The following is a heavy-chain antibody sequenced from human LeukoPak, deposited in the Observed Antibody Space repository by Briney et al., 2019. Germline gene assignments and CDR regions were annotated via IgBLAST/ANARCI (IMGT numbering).Heavy chain of an antibody. CDR3: TVIVVVPAALYYFDY. CDR2: IKSKTDGGTT. D-gene: IGHD2-2*01. J-gene: IGHJ4*02. Sequence: GGSLRLSCAASGFTFSNAWMSWVRQAPGKGLEWVGRIKSKTDGGTTDYAAPVKGRFTTPRDDSKNTLYLQMNSLKTEDTAVYYCTVIVVVPAALYYFDYWGQGTLVTVSS. CDR1: GFTFSNAW. V-gene: IGHV3-15*01.